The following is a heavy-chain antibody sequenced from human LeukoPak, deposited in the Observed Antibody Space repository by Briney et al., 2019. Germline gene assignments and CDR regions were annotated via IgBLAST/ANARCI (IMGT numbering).Heavy chain of an antibody. V-gene: IGHV1-69*04. CDR2: IIPIFPIT. CDR1: GGTFSSYA. CDR3: ARDPNVDATPIDY. J-gene: IGHJ4*02. D-gene: IGHD2-15*01. Sequence: SVTVSCKASGGTFSSYAISWVRQAPGQGLEWMGRIIPIFPITNYAQKFQGRVTITADKSTSTAYMEVRSLRSEDTAVYYCARDPNVDATPIDYWGQGTLLIVSS.